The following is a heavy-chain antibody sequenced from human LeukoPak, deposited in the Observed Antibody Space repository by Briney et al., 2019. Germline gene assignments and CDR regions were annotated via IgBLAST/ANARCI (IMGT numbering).Heavy chain of an antibody. CDR3: PSRDRACYSGGPLDYYDYQDCMDG. CDR2: ISAYNCNT. D-gene: IGHD6-19*01. J-gene: IGHJ6*02. Sequence: AAVQDSCKASGYTFTSYDFNWVGQAPGQGLEWMGWISAYNCNTNYAQKLQGGVTMPTDTSTRAAYMEPRSLRPDDTAVYYCPSRDRACYSGGPLDYYDYQDCMDGWGQGTTVT. V-gene: IGHV1-18*01. CDR1: GYTFTSYD.